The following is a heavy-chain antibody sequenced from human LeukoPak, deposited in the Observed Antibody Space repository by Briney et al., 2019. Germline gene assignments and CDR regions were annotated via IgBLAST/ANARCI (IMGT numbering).Heavy chain of an antibody. CDR2: IYYSGST. CDR1: GGSISSYY. J-gene: IGHJ1*01. CDR3: ARGYCSGGSCYEVFQH. V-gene: IGHV4-59*01. D-gene: IGHD2-15*01. Sequence: SETLSLTCTVSGGSISSYYWSWIRQPPGKGLEWIGYIYYSGSTNYNPSLKSRVTISVDTSKNQFSLKLSSVTAADTAVYYCARGYCSGGSCYEVFQHWGQGTLVTVSS.